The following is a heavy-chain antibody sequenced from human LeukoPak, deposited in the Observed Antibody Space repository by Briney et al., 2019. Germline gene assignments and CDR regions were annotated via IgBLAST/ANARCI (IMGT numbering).Heavy chain of an antibody. CDR3: ARSPGYSGSPFDL. J-gene: IGHJ2*01. CDR1: GGSISSYY. D-gene: IGHD5-12*01. Sequence: PSETLSLTCTVSGGSISSYYWSWLRQPPGKGLEGIGYIYYSGSTNYNPSLKSRVTISVDTSKNQFSLKLSSVTAADTAVYYCARSPGYSGSPFDLWGRGTLVTVSS. V-gene: IGHV4-59*08. CDR2: IYYSGST.